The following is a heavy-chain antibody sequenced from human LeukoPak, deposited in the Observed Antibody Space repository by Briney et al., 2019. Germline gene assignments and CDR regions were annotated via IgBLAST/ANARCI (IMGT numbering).Heavy chain of an antibody. Sequence: ASVKVSCKASGYTFTSYDINWVRQATGQGLEWMGWMNPNSGNTGYAQKFQGRVTITRNTSISTAYMELSSLRSEDTAVYYCARGRYSSSSAYYYYYYYYMDVWGKGTTVTVSS. V-gene: IGHV1-8*03. CDR1: GYTFTSYD. CDR2: MNPNSGNT. D-gene: IGHD6-6*01. CDR3: ARGRYSSSSAYYYYYYYYMDV. J-gene: IGHJ6*03.